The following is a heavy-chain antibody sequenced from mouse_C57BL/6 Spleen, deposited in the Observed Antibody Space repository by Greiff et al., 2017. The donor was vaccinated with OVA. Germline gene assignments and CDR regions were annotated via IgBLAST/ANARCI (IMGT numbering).Heavy chain of an antibody. CDR3: AKGGTTVAFDY. Sequence: VQLVESGPGLVQPSQSLSITCTVSGFSLTSYGVHWVRQSPGKGLGWLGVIGGGGSTDYNAAFMSRLSITKDNSKSQVFFKMNSLQADDTAIYYCAKGGTTVAFDYWGQGTTLTVSS. CDR1: GFSLTSYG. J-gene: IGHJ2*01. D-gene: IGHD1-1*01. CDR2: IGGGGST. V-gene: IGHV2-5*01.